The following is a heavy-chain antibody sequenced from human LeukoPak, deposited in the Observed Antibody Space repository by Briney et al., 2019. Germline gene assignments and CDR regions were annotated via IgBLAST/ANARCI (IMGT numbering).Heavy chain of an antibody. CDR1: GFTFSSYS. J-gene: IGHJ4*02. CDR3: ARIVPPRDGYNDY. Sequence: GGSLRLSCAASGFTFSSYSMNWVRQAPGKGLEWVSYISSSSSTIYYADSVKGRFTISRDNAKNSLYLQMNSLRAEDTAVYYCARIVPPRDGYNDYWGQGTLVTVSS. CDR2: ISSSSSTI. V-gene: IGHV3-48*04. D-gene: IGHD5-24*01.